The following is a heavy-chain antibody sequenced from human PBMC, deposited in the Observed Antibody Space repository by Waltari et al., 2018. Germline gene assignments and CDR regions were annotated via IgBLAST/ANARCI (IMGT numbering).Heavy chain of an antibody. D-gene: IGHD6-19*01. CDR1: GGSISSSSYY. CDR2: IYYSGST. J-gene: IGHJ6*02. CDR3: ARHGSSGWYRGINYYYYGMDV. Sequence: QLQLQESGPGLVKPSETLSLTCTVSGGSISSSSYYWGWIRQPPGKGLEWIGSIYYSGSTYYHPALKGRVTISVDTSKNQFSLKLSSVTAADTAVYYCARHGSSGWYRGINYYYYGMDVWGQGTTVTVSS. V-gene: IGHV4-39*01.